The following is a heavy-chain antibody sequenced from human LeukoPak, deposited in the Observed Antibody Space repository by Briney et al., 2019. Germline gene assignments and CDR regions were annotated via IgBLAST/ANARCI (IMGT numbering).Heavy chain of an antibody. Sequence: GGSLRLSCAASGFTFSSYTMKWVRQAPGKGLEWVSSITSSSSNIYYADSVKGRFTISRDNSKNTLYLQMNSLRAEDTAVYYCAKDPGYWTAMVADWGQGTLVTVSS. CDR3: AKDPGYWTAMVAD. D-gene: IGHD5-18*01. V-gene: IGHV3-21*04. CDR1: GFTFSSYT. CDR2: ITSSSSNI. J-gene: IGHJ4*02.